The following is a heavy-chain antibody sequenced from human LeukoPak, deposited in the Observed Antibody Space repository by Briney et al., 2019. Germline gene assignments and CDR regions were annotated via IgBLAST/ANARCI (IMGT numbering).Heavy chain of an antibody. D-gene: IGHD1-26*01. V-gene: IGHV3-23*01. CDR1: GFTFSIYA. J-gene: IGHJ4*02. CDR3: ASREEY. Sequence: GGSLRLSCAASGFTFSIYAMSWVREAPGKGLEWGSVISGSGYYSYYADSVKGRFTISRDNAKNPLYLQMNSLRREDMAVYYCASREEYWGQGTLLTVSS. CDR2: ISGSGYYS.